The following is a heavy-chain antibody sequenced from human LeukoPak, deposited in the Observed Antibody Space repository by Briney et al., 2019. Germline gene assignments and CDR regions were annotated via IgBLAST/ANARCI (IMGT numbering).Heavy chain of an antibody. CDR2: TYYRSKWYN. D-gene: IGHD7-27*01. CDR3: AREENWGGRLDV. CDR1: GDSVSSNSAA. J-gene: IGHJ6*02. Sequence: SHTLSLTFAISGDSVSSNSAAWNWIRQSPSRCLECLGRTYYRSKWYNDYAVSVKSRITINPDTSKNQFSLQLDSVTPEDTAVYYCAREENWGGRLDVWGQGTTVTVSS. V-gene: IGHV6-1*01.